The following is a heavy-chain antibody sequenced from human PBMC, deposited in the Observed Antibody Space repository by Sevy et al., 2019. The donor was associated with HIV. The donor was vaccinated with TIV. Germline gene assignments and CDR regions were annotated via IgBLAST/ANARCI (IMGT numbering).Heavy chain of an antibody. Sequence: GGSLRLSCAASGFTFSSYGMHWVRQAPGKGLEWVAVIWYDGSNKYYPDSVKGRFTISRDNSKNTLNLQMNSLRAEEPAVYYCARDRVGATPLTHLLDYWGQGTLVTVSS. CDR1: GFTFSSYG. CDR3: ARDRVGATPLTHLLDY. V-gene: IGHV3-33*01. D-gene: IGHD1-26*01. J-gene: IGHJ4*02. CDR2: IWYDGSNK.